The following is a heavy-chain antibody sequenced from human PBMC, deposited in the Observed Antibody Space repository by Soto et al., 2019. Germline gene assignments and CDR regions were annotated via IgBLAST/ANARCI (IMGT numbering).Heavy chain of an antibody. CDR1: GGTFSSYT. V-gene: IGHV1-69*08. J-gene: IGHJ4*02. CDR2: IIPILGIA. D-gene: IGHD5-12*01. Sequence: QVQLVQSGSEVKKPGSSVKVSCKASGGTFSSYTISWVRQAPGQGLEWMGRIIPILGIANYAQKFQGRVTITADKSTITAYMELSSLRSEDTAVYYCAREAYSVYHFRRFAYWGQGTLVTVSS. CDR3: AREAYSVYHFRRFAY.